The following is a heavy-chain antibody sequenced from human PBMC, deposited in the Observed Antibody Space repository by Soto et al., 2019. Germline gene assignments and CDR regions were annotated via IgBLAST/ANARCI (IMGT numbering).Heavy chain of an antibody. J-gene: IGHJ3*02. CDR1: GLRFSDHY. CDR3: ASHDYDRSRYYPGAFDS. D-gene: IGHD3-22*01. V-gene: IGHV3-11*03. CDR2: ISSSGSNT. Sequence: GGSLRLSCAASGLRFSDHYMSWIRQAPGKGLEWISYISSSGSNTNYADSVRGRFTISRDNAKNSLSLQMKSLRAEDTAIYYCASHDYDRSRYYPGAFDSWGQGTMVTVSS.